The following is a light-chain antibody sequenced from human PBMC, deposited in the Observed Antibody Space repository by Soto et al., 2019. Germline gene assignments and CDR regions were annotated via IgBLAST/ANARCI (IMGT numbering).Light chain of an antibody. CDR2: DAS. V-gene: IGKV3-11*01. J-gene: IGKJ5*01. CDR1: RSVRRY. CDR3: QQRYAWPPIT. Sequence: EIVLTQSPATLSLSPGERATLSCRASRSVRRYLAWYQQKPGQAPRLLIYDASNRAAGIPARFSGSGSETDFTLTISNLEPEDFAVYYCQQRYAWPPITFGQWTRLEIK.